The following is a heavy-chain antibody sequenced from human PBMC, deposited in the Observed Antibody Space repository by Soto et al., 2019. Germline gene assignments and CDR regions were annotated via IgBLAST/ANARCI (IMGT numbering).Heavy chain of an antibody. V-gene: IGHV4-30-4*01. CDR2: IHYSGSV. J-gene: IGHJ4*02. CDR1: GGSISSDHYH. CDR3: AGGMGGWPF. Sequence: QVQLQESGPGLVRPSQTLSLTCTVSGGSISSDHYHWTWIRQTPGKGLEWIGYIHYSGSVYYNPSLQSRVTMSVDTSKNLFSLKLSSVTAADTAVYFCAGGMGGWPFWGQGTLVTVSS. D-gene: IGHD6-19*01.